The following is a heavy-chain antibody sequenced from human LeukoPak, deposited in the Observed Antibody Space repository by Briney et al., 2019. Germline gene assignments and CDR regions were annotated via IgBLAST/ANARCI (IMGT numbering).Heavy chain of an antibody. V-gene: IGHV3-21*01. CDR3: ARAGIGGSSTSCDY. D-gene: IGHD2-2*01. Sequence: GGSLRLSCAASGFTFSNYEMNWVRQAPGKGLEWVSSISSSSSYIYYADSVKGRFTISRDNAKNSLYLQMNSLRAEDTAVYYCARAGIGGSSTSCDYWGQGTLVTVSS. CDR1: GFTFSNYE. CDR2: ISSSSSYI. J-gene: IGHJ4*02.